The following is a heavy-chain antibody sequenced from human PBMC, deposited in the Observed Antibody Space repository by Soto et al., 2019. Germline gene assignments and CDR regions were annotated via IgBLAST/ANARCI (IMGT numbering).Heavy chain of an antibody. CDR2: IYPGDSDT. Sequence: GESLKISCKGSGYSFTSYWIGWVRQMPGKGLEWMGIIYPGDSDTRYSPSFQGQVTISADKSISTAYLQWSSLKASDTAMYYCARHAFPQSEYSSSWKNYYYGMDVWGQGTTVTVSS. CDR1: GYSFTSYW. D-gene: IGHD6-6*01. V-gene: IGHV5-51*01. CDR3: ARHAFPQSEYSSSWKNYYYGMDV. J-gene: IGHJ6*02.